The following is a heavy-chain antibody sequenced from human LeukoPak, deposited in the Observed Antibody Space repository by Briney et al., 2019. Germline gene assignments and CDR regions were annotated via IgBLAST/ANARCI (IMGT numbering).Heavy chain of an antibody. D-gene: IGHD1-26*01. Sequence: SVKVSCKASGGTFSSYAISWVRQAPGQGLEWMGRIIPIFGTANYAQKFQGRVTVTTDESTSTAYMELSSLRSEDTAVYYCAREDGSYKYYFDYWGQGTLVTVSS. CDR2: IIPIFGTA. CDR1: GGTFSSYA. V-gene: IGHV1-69*05. CDR3: AREDGSYKYYFDY. J-gene: IGHJ4*02.